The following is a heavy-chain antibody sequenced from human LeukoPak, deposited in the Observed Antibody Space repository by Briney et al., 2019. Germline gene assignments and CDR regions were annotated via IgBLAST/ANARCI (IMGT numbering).Heavy chain of an antibody. D-gene: IGHD4-17*01. CDR3: ARVGSMSLYGDYVPSVYNWFDP. Sequence: SETLSLTCTVSGGSISSSSYYWSWIRQPPGKGLEWIGEINHSGSTNYNPSLKSRVTISVDTSKNQFSLKQSSVTAADTAVYYCARVGSMSLYGDYVPSVYNWFDPWGQGTLVTVSS. J-gene: IGHJ5*02. CDR1: GGSISSSSYY. CDR2: INHSGST. V-gene: IGHV4-39*07.